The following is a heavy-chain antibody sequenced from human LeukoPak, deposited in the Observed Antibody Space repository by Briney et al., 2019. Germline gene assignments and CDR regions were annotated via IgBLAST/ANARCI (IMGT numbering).Heavy chain of an antibody. CDR1: GGSISNENW. J-gene: IGHJ4*02. D-gene: IGHD4-11*01. V-gene: IGHV4-4*02. CDR2: IYHSGST. CDR3: ARRLLRSMTNLDY. Sequence: SETLSLTCAVSGGSISNENWWGWVRQPPGKGLEWIGEIYHSGSTNYIPSLKSRVTISVDTSKNQFSLKLSSVTAADTAVYYCARRLLRSMTNLDYWGQGTLVTVSS.